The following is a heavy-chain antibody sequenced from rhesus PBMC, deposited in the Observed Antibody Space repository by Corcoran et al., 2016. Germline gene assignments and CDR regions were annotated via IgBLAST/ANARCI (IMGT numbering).Heavy chain of an antibody. D-gene: IGHD6-13*01. CDR2: ISSSSGST. J-gene: IGHJ5-1*01. Sequence: QLQLQESGPGLVKPSETLSLTCAVSGGSISSNYWSWIRQPPGEGLEVIGHISSSSGSTDYNPLLKKRVAISTDPSKNHFSLNLSSVTASATAVYYCASHAAGPERFDVWGPGVLVTVSS. CDR3: ASHAAGPERFDV. V-gene: IGHV4-173*01. CDR1: GGSISSNY.